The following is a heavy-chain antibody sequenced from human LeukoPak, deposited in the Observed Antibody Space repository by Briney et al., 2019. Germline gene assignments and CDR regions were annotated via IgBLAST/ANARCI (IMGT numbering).Heavy chain of an antibody. CDR3: ARDPIGAAAGTPDY. D-gene: IGHD6-13*01. V-gene: IGHV1-69*13. CDR2: IIPIFGTA. CDR1: GGTFSSYA. J-gene: IGHJ4*02. Sequence: GASVKVSCKASGGTFSSYAISWVRQAPGQGLEWMGGIIPIFGTANYAQKFQGRVTITADESTSTAYMELNSLRSEDTAVYYCARDPIGAAAGTPDYWGQGTLVTVSS.